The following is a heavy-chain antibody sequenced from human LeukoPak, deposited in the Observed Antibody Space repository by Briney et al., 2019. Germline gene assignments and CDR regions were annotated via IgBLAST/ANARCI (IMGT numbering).Heavy chain of an antibody. CDR1: GGSISTYY. D-gene: IGHD2-15*01. V-gene: IGHV4-59*08. CDR3: VRHLSAGRPAFDI. Sequence: SETLSLTCTVSGGSISTYYWTWIRQPPGKGLEWIGFSHYSGSTNYNPSLKSRVTISVDTSNNKFSLKLTSLTAADTAVYYCVRHLSAGRPAFDIWGQGTMVTVSS. J-gene: IGHJ3*02. CDR2: SHYSGST.